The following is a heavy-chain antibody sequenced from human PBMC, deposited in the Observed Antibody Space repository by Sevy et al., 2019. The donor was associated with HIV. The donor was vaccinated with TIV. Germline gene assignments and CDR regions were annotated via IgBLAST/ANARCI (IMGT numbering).Heavy chain of an antibody. V-gene: IGHV3-30*18. J-gene: IGHJ4*02. CDR3: VKPGTMIVVVQYYFDY. CDR1: GFTFSSYG. CDR2: ISYDGSNK. D-gene: IGHD3-22*01. Sequence: GGSLRLSCAASGFTFSSYGMHWVRQAPGKGLEWEAVISYDGSNKYYADSVKGRFTISRDNSKNTLYLQMNSLRAEDTAVYYCVKPGTMIVVVQYYFDYWGQGTLVTVSS.